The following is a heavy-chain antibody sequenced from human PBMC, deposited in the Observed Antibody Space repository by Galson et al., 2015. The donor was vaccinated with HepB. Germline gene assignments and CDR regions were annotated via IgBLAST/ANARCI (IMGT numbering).Heavy chain of an antibody. Sequence: SLRLSCAASGFTFSSYSMNWVRQAPGKGLEWVSSISSSSSYIYYADSVKGRFTISRDNAKNSLYLQMNSLRPEDTALYYCGRDQRPGGLGFWGQGTLVTVSS. V-gene: IGHV3-21*04. CDR1: GFTFSSYS. CDR3: GRDQRPGGLGF. J-gene: IGHJ4*02. CDR2: ISSSSSYI. D-gene: IGHD3-10*01.